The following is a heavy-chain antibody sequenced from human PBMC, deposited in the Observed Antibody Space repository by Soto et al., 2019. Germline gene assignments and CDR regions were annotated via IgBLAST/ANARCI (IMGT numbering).Heavy chain of an antibody. CDR1: GFTFTKHW. CDR3: ARENWYNDY. D-gene: IGHD1-1*01. CDR2: ITSDGSRT. Sequence: GGSLILSCTVSGFTFTKHWMHWVRQAPGKGLVWVSRITSDGSRTEYADSVKGRFTISRDNAKNTLYLQMNSLRVEDTAVYYCARENWYNDYWGQGALVTVSS. V-gene: IGHV3-74*01. J-gene: IGHJ4*02.